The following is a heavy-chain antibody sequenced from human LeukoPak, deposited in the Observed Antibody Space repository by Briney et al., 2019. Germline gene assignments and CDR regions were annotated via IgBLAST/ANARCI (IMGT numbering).Heavy chain of an antibody. V-gene: IGHV4-59*01. Sequence: PSETLSLTCTVSGGSISSYYWSWIRQPPGKGLEWIANIYYSGSTNCNPSLKSRVTISVDTSKNQFSLKLGSVTAADTAVYYCARTGSDWYPLNNWGQGTLVTVSS. CDR1: GGSISSYY. CDR3: ARTGSDWYPLNN. D-gene: IGHD6-19*01. CDR2: IYYSGST. J-gene: IGHJ4*02.